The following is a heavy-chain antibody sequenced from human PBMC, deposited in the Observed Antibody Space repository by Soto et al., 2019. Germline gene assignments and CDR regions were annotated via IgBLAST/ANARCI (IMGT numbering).Heavy chain of an antibody. J-gene: IGHJ4*02. CDR3: ARGPCSGGSCYRPAY. CDR2: INHSGNT. Sequence: SETLSLTCAVYGASLSDNYCNWLRQPPGKGLEWIGEINHSGNTNYNPSLRSRVTISVDTSKNQFSLKLSSVTAADTAVYYCARGPCSGGSCYRPAYWGQGTLVTVAP. V-gene: IGHV4-34*01. CDR1: GASLSDNY. D-gene: IGHD2-15*01.